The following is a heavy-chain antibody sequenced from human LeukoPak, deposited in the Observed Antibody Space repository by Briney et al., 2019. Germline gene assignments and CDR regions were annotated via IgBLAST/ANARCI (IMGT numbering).Heavy chain of an antibody. J-gene: IGHJ4*02. V-gene: IGHV3-66*02. Sequence: GGSLRLSWAASEFTVSTNYMSWVRQAPGKGLEWVSVISGSGGSTYYADSVKGRFTISRDNSKNTLYLQMHSLRAEDTAVYYCARGGAGYAFDYWGQGTLVTVSS. CDR3: ARGGAGYAFDY. CDR2: ISGSGGST. D-gene: IGHD5-12*01. CDR1: EFTVSTNY.